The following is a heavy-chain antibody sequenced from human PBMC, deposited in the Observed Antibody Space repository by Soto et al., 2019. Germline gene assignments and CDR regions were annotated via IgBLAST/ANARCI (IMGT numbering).Heavy chain of an antibody. D-gene: IGHD6-6*01. J-gene: IGHJ5*02. CDR1: GGTFSSYA. CDR2: IIPIFGTA. Sequence: AASVKVSCKASGGTFSSYAISWVRQAPGQGLEWMGGIIPIFGTANYAQKFQGRVTITADKSTSTAYMELSSLRSEDTAVYYCARDGYSSSSSWFDPWGQGTLVTVSS. CDR3: ARDGYSSSSSWFDP. V-gene: IGHV1-69*06.